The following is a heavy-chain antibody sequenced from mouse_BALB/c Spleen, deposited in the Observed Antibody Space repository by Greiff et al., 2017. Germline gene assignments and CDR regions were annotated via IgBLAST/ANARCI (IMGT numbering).Heavy chain of an antibody. Sequence: VQLQESGAELARPGASVKMSCKASGYTFTSYTMHWLKQRPGQGLEWIGYINPSSGYTNYNQKFKDKATLTADKSSSTAYMQLSSLTSEDSAVYYCARLGTATGRGYFDVWGAGTTVTVSS. J-gene: IGHJ1*01. CDR3: ARLGTATGRGYFDV. D-gene: IGHD1-2*01. CDR2: INPSSGYT. CDR1: GYTFTSYT. V-gene: IGHV1-4*01.